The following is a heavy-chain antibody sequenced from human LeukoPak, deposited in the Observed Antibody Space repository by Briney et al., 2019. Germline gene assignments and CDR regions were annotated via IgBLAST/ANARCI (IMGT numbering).Heavy chain of an antibody. D-gene: IGHD2-15*01. V-gene: IGHV4-59*12. J-gene: IGHJ4*02. Sequence: SETLSLTCTVSGGSISSYYWSWIRQPPGKGLEWIGYIYYSGSTNYNPSLKSRVTISVDTSKNQFSLKLSSVTAADTAVYYCARAPDIVGDYFDYWGQGTLVTVSS. CDR2: IYYSGST. CDR1: GGSISSYY. CDR3: ARAPDIVGDYFDY.